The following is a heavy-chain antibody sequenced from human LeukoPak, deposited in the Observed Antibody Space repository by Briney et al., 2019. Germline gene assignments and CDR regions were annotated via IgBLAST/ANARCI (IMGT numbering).Heavy chain of an antibody. CDR3: AKVPKYYDFWSGYPHFDY. CDR2: ISYDGSNK. CDR1: GFTFSSYG. Sequence: GRSLRLSCAASGFTFSSYGMHWVRQAPGKGLEWVAVISYDGSNKYYADSAKGRFTISRDNSKNTLYLQMNSLRAEDTAVYYCAKVPKYYDFWSGYPHFDYWGQGTLVTVSS. D-gene: IGHD3-3*01. V-gene: IGHV3-30*18. J-gene: IGHJ4*02.